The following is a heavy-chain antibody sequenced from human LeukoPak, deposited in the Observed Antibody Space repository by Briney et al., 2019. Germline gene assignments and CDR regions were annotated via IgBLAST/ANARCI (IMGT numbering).Heavy chain of an antibody. CDR3: ARETSDYYFFDS. CDR1: GGSISSYY. J-gene: IGHJ4*02. V-gene: IGHV4-59*01. D-gene: IGHD4-17*01. Sequence: SETLSLTCTVSGGSISSYYWSWIRQPPGKGLEWIGYIYYSGSTNYNPSLKSRVTISVDTSKNQFSLKLSSVTAADTAVYYCARETSDYYFFDSWGQGALVTVSS. CDR2: IYYSGST.